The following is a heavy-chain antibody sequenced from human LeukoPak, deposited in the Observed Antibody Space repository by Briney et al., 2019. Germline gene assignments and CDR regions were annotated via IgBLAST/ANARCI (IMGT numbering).Heavy chain of an antibody. Sequence: QSGGSLRLSCAASGFTFSSFWMTWVRQAPGKGLEWVANINQDGSEKYYVDSVQGRFTISRDNAKNSLYLQMNSLRAEDTAVYYCARSSFWSGYANDYWGQGTLVTVSS. CDR2: INQDGSEK. CDR1: GFTFSSFW. V-gene: IGHV3-7*01. J-gene: IGHJ4*02. D-gene: IGHD3-3*01. CDR3: ARSSFWSGYANDY.